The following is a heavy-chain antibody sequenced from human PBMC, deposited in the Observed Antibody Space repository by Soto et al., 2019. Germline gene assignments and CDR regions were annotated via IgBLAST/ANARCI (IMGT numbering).Heavy chain of an antibody. V-gene: IGHV1-69*01. CDR1: GGTFSSYA. D-gene: IGHD3-22*01. CDR3: ASFSFWEYYYDSSGYYYFDY. Sequence: QVQLVQSGAEVKKPGSSVKVSCKASGGTFSSYAISWVRQAPGQGLEWMGGIIPIFGTANYAQKFKGRVTITADEPTSTAYMELSSLRAEDTAVYYWASFSFWEYYYDSSGYYYFDYWGQGTLVTVSS. CDR2: IIPIFGTA. J-gene: IGHJ4*02.